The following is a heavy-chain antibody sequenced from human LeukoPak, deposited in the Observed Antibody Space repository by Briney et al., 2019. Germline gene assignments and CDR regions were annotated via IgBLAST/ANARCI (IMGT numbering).Heavy chain of an antibody. V-gene: IGHV4-30-2*06. D-gene: IGHD1-26*01. CDR1: GDSISSGGYY. CDR3: ARVEGSHGAFDI. J-gene: IGHJ3*02. Sequence: SETLSLTCAVSGDSISSGGYYGGWIRQSPGEGLGWIGYIYHSGSTFYNPSLKSRVTISVDTSTNQFSLKLSSVTAADTAVYYCARVEGSHGAFDIWGQGTMVTVSS. CDR2: IYHSGST.